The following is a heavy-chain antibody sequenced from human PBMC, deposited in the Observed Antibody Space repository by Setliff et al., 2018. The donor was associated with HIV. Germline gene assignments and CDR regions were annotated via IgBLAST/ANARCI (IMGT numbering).Heavy chain of an antibody. CDR1: GGTFSLHY. Sequence: SETLSLTCAVSGGTFSLHYYTWIRQPPGKGLEWIGEINHNKSSDYNPSLKSRVTISIDTSNNQISLRLSSVTAADTAVYYCAREGIAVAVLDYWGQGTLVTVSS. CDR2: INHNKSS. D-gene: IGHD6-19*01. CDR3: AREGIAVAVLDY. J-gene: IGHJ4*02. V-gene: IGHV4-34*01.